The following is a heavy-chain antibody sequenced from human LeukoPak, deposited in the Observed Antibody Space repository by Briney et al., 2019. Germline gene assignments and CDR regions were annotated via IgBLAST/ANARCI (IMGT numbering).Heavy chain of an antibody. CDR2: IYSGGST. Sequence: GGSLRLSCAASGFTVSSNYMSWVRQAPGKGLEWVSVIYSGGSTYYADSVKGRFTISRDNSKNTLYLQMNSLGAEDTAVYYCARGRPQQQLDYWGQGTLVTVSS. CDR1: GFTVSSNY. J-gene: IGHJ4*02. V-gene: IGHV3-53*01. CDR3: ARGRPQQQLDY. D-gene: IGHD6-13*01.